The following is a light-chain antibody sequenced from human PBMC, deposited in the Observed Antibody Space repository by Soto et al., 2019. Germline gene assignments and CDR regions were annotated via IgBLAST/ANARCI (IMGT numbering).Light chain of an antibody. J-gene: IGLJ3*02. CDR2: RTS. CDR1: TGPVTSDYY. V-gene: IGLV7-43*01. Sequence: QAVVTQEPSLTASPGGTVTLTCALTTGPVTSDYYPNWSQRRPGQALWTLIYRTSNKHSWTPARFSGSLLGGKAALTLSGVQPEDEADYYCVILCGGAWVFGGGTKVTVL. CDR3: VILCGGAWV.